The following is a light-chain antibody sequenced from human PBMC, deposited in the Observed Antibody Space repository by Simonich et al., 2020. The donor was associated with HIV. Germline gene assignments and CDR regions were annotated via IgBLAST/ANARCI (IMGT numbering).Light chain of an antibody. CDR1: QSVLYSSNNKNY. V-gene: IGKV4-1*01. Sequence: DIVMTQSPDSLAVSLGERATINCKSSQSVLYSSNNKNYLAWYPQKLGHPPKLLIYWASTRESGVPDRFSGSGSGTDFTLTISSLQAEDVAVYYCQQYYRTPPTFGQGTKVEIK. J-gene: IGKJ1*01. CDR3: QQYYRTPPT. CDR2: WAS.